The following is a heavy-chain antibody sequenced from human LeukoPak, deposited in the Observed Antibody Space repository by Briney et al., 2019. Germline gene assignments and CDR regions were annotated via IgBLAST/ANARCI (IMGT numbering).Heavy chain of an antibody. CDR1: GFIFSHHG. V-gene: IGHV3-33*01. D-gene: IGHD4-11*01. J-gene: IGHJ4*01. CDR3: ARDAQRGFDYSNSLKN. CDR2: IWSDATNR. Sequence: GGSLRLSCAASGFIFSHHGMHWVRQAPGKGLEWVAVIWSDATNRFYADSVKGRCTISRDNSQNTVFLQMTSLRVKDTAIYYCARDAQRGFDYSNSLKNWGHGTLVTVS.